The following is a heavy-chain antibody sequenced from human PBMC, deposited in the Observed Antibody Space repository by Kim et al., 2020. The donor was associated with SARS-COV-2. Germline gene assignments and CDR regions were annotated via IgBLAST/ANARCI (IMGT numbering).Heavy chain of an antibody. Sequence: SVKVSCKASGGTFSSYAISWVRQAPGQGLEWMGGIIPIFGTANYAQKFQGRVTITADESTSTAYMELSSLRSEDTAVYYCARDRFDYYGSGSFGWFDPWGQGTLVTVSS. CDR2: IIPIFGTA. J-gene: IGHJ5*02. D-gene: IGHD3-10*01. V-gene: IGHV1-69*13. CDR1: GGTFSSYA. CDR3: ARDRFDYYGSGSFGWFDP.